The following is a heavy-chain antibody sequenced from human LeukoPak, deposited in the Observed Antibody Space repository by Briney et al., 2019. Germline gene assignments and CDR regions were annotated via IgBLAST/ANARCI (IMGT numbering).Heavy chain of an antibody. CDR1: GGAISSYY. D-gene: IGHD4-17*01. Sequence: SETLSLTCTVSGGAISSYYWGWIRQPPGKGLEWIGYIYYSGSTNNNPSLNSRVTLSVDTSKNQFSLKLSSVTAADTAVYYCASGSSTVKYYYGIDVWGQGTTVTVSS. CDR2: IYYSGST. CDR3: ASGSSTVKYYYGIDV. V-gene: IGHV4-59*01. J-gene: IGHJ6*02.